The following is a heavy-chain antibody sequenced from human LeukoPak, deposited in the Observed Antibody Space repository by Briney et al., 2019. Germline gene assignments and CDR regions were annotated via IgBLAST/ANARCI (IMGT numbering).Heavy chain of an antibody. Sequence: ASVKVSCKASGSTFTNYYFHWVRRAHGPGLEWMGIINPSNGDTTYAQKFQGRVTVTRDTSTSTVYMELSSLRSEDTAVYYCARDFFTPQNILDYWGQGTLVTVSS. J-gene: IGHJ4*02. CDR2: INPSNGDT. V-gene: IGHV1-46*01. D-gene: IGHD2-15*01. CDR1: GSTFTNYY. CDR3: ARDFFTPQNILDY.